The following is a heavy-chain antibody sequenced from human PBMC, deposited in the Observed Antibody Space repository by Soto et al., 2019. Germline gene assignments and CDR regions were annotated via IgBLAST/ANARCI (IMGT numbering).Heavy chain of an antibody. CDR1: GFTFSNYG. V-gene: IGHV3-30-3*01. CDR2: ISYDRRNK. D-gene: IGHD3-16*01. CDR3: ARERDYLGGDVDY. J-gene: IGHJ4*02. Sequence: GGALSPPCTASGFTFSNYGMHWVRQAPGKGLKWVAVISYDRRNKYYADSVKGRFTISRDNSKNTLYLQMNSLRAEDAAVYYCARERDYLGGDVDYWGQGTLVTVSS.